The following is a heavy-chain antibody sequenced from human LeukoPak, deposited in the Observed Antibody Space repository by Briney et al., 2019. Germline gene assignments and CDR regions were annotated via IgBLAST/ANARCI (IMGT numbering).Heavy chain of an antibody. D-gene: IGHD6-19*01. CDR3: ARDPSSGWYLKGWFDP. V-gene: IGHV3-21*01. Sequence: GGSLRLSCAASGFTFSSYSMNWVRQAPGKGLEWVSSISSSSSNIYYADSVKGRFTISRDNAKNSLYLQMNSLRVEDTAVYYCARDPSSGWYLKGWFDPWGQGTLVTVSS. J-gene: IGHJ5*02. CDR2: ISSSSSNI. CDR1: GFTFSSYS.